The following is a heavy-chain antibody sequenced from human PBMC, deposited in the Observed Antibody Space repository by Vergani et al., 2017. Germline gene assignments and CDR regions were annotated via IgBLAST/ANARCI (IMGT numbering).Heavy chain of an antibody. CDR2: IGTAGDP. CDR1: GFTVSSNY. V-gene: IGHV3-13*05. D-gene: IGHD6-19*01. J-gene: IGHJ3*02. CDR3: AREVAVAAFDI. Sequence: EVQLVESGGGLVQPGGSLRLSCAASGFTVSSNYMSWVRQAPGKGLEWVSAIGTAGDPYYPGSVKGRFTISRENAKNSLYLQMNSLRAGDTAVYYCAREVAVAAFDIWGQGTMVTVSS.